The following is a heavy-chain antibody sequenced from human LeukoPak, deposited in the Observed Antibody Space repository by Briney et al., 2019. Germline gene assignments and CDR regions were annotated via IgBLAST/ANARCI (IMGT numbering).Heavy chain of an antibody. CDR1: GLTFRNYW. V-gene: IGHV3-74*03. D-gene: IGHD2-15*01. CDR3: AKIRGGSWNAFDI. Sequence: PGGSLRLSCAASGLTFRNYWMHWVRQAPGKGLVWVSGVKTDGSSTMYADSVRGRFSISRDDAKNTLYLQMNSLRAEDTAVYYCAKIRGGSWNAFDIWGQGTMVTVSS. CDR2: VKTDGSST. J-gene: IGHJ3*02.